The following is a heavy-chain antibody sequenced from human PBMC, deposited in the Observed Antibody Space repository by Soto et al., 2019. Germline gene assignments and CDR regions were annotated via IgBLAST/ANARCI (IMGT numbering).Heavy chain of an antibody. CDR1: GYSFTSYW. V-gene: IGHV5-10-1*01. Sequence: EVQLVQSGAEVKKPGESLRISCKGSGYSFTSYWISWVRQMPGKGLEWMGRIDPSDSYTNYSPSFQGHVTISADKSISTAYLQWSSLKASDTDMYYCARLQAAAGDNDLTFDYWGQGTLVTVSS. J-gene: IGHJ4*02. D-gene: IGHD6-13*01. CDR2: IDPSDSYT. CDR3: ARLQAAAGDNDLTFDY.